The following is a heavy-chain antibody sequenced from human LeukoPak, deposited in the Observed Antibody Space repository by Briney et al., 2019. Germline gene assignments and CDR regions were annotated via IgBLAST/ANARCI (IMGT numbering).Heavy chain of an antibody. CDR2: INPSGGHT. CDR1: GYTFTGYY. CDR3: ARGWGNYGDWGYFDY. V-gene: IGHV1-46*01. D-gene: IGHD4-17*01. J-gene: IGHJ4*02. Sequence: ASVTVSFKASGYTFTGYYMHWVRQAPGQGLEWMGKINPSGGHTDYAQKFQGGVTMTTDTSTSTAYMELSSLRSDDTAVYYCARGWGNYGDWGYFDYWGQGTLVTVSS.